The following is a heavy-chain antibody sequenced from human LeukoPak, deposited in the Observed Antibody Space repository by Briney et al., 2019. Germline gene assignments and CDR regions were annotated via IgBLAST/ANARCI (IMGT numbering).Heavy chain of an antibody. J-gene: IGHJ4*02. CDR1: GFTFGSYG. V-gene: IGHV3-30*18. CDR2: MSYDGSNK. CDR3: AKDPSLVRGIKGYHFDY. Sequence: HPGGSLRLSCAASGFTFGSYGMHWVRQAPGKGLEWVATMSYDGSNKHYADSVKGRVTISRDNAEKTLYLQMHSLRPEDTAVYFCAKDPSLVRGIKGYHFDYWGQGTQVTVSS. D-gene: IGHD3-10*01.